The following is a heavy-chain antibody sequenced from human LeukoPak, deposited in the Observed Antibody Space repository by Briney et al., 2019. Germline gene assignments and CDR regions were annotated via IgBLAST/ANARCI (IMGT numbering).Heavy chain of an antibody. CDR3: AELGITMIGGV. D-gene: IGHD3-10*02. V-gene: IGHV3-7*01. CDR1: GFIFGSYY. CDR2: IKQDASET. Sequence: PGGSLRLSCRASGFIFGSYYMSWVRQAPGKGLEWVGNIKQDASETHYVDSVKGRFTISRDNARNSLYLQLDTLRVEDTGVYYCAELGITMIGGVWGKGTTVTISS. J-gene: IGHJ6*04.